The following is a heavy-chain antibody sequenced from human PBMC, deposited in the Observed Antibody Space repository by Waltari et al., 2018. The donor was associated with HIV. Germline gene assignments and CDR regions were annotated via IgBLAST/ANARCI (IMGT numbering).Heavy chain of an antibody. CDR3: AKAPIYYDSSSGAFDI. CDR2: TSYSGST. V-gene: IGHV4-59*02. J-gene: IGHJ3*02. Sequence: VSSYYWSWIRQPPGKGLEWIAYTSYSGSTNYNPSLKSRVTISLDTSKNQFSLKLTSVTAADTAVYYCAKAPIYYDSSSGAFDIWGQGTMVTVSS. D-gene: IGHD3-22*01. CDR1: VSSYY.